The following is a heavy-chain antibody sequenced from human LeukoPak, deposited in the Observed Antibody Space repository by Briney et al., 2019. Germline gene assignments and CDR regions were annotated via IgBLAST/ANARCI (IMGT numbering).Heavy chain of an antibody. CDR3: ARHSSGLRYFDWLSNHFDY. J-gene: IGHJ4*02. CDR2: IYTSGRT. D-gene: IGHD3-9*01. CDR1: GGSISSGSDY. V-gene: IGHV4-61*02. Sequence: SETLSLTCTVSGGSISSGSDYWSWIRQPAGKGLEWIGRIYTSGRTNYNPSLKSRVTISVDTSKNQFSLKLSSVTAADTAVYFCARHSSGLRYFDWLSNHFDYWGQGTLVTVSS.